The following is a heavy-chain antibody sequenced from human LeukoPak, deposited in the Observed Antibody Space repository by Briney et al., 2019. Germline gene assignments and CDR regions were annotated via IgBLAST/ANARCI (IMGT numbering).Heavy chain of an antibody. CDR3: ARLQRVTTIGWYFDL. Sequence: PSETLSLTCTVSGGSISSYYWSWIRQPPGKGLEWIGYIYYSGSTNYNPSLKSRVTISVDTSKNQFPLKLSSVTAADTAVYYCARLQRVTTIGWYFDLWGRGTLVTVSS. V-gene: IGHV4-59*08. CDR1: GGSISSYY. D-gene: IGHD2-21*02. CDR2: IYYSGST. J-gene: IGHJ2*01.